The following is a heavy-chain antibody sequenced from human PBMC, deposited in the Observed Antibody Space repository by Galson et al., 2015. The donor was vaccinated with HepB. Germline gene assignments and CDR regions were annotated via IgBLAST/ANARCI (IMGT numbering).Heavy chain of an antibody. CDR2: VYYNGST. CDR1: AGSIRSYY. J-gene: IGHJ4*02. D-gene: IGHD3-3*02. V-gene: IGHV4-59*01. CDR3: ASESSHFWSGYHPPSLRY. Sequence: SETLSLTCSVSAGSIRSYYWSWIRQPPGKGLEWIGHVYYNGSTNYNPSLKSRLTISIDTSRDQFSLKLTSVTAADTAVYYCASESSHFWSGYHPPSLRYWGQGTLVTVSS.